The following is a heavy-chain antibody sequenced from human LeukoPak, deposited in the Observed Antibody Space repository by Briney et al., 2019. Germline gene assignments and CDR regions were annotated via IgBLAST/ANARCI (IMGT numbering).Heavy chain of an antibody. Sequence: PGGSLRLSCAASGFTFSSYWMSWVRQAPGKGLEWVANIKQDGSEKYYVDSVKGRFTISRDNAKNSLYLQMNSLRAEDTAVYYCARDRRRALLWFGDLTYDAFDIWGQGTMVTVSS. V-gene: IGHV3-7*01. J-gene: IGHJ3*02. CDR1: GFTFSSYW. CDR2: IKQDGSEK. D-gene: IGHD3-10*01. CDR3: ARDRRRALLWFGDLTYDAFDI.